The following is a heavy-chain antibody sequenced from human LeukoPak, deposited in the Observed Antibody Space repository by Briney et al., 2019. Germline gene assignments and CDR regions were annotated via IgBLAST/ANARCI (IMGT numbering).Heavy chain of an antibody. CDR3: AWARLVPNLFDY. Sequence: PGGSLRLSCAASGFIFSSYAMSWVRRAPGKGLEWVSGISGSGGRSYYADSVKGRFTISRDNSKNTLYLQMNSLRAEDTAVYYCAWARLVPNLFDYWGQGTLVTVSS. V-gene: IGHV3-23*01. CDR2: ISGSGGRS. D-gene: IGHD3-9*01. J-gene: IGHJ4*02. CDR1: GFIFSSYA.